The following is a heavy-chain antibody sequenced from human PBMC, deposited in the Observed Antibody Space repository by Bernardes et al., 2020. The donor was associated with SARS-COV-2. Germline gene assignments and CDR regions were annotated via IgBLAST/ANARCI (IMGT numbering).Heavy chain of an antibody. D-gene: IGHD1-7*01. CDR3: AKDPEEWNYIGYHYGLDV. Sequence: SLRLSCAASGFPFSGHAMSWVRQAPGKGLEWVSGISASGGSTFFADSVRGRFTISRDNSKNTLYLQMNSLRAEDAAVYYCAKDPEEWNYIGYHYGLDVWGQGTTVTVS. CDR2: ISASGGST. J-gene: IGHJ6*02. V-gene: IGHV3-23*01. CDR1: GFPFSGHA.